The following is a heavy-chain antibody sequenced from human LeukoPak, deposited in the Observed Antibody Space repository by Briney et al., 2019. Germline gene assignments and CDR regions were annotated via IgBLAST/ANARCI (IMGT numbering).Heavy chain of an antibody. J-gene: IGHJ3*02. CDR3: ARYSSSSLGAFDI. Sequence: PSGTLSLTCTVSGGSISSYYWSWIRQPPGKGLEWIWYIYTSGSTNYNPSLKSRVTISVDTSKNQFSLKLSSVTAADTAVYYCARYSSSSLGAFDIWGQGTIVTVSS. CDR1: GGSISSYY. V-gene: IGHV4-4*09. CDR2: IYTSGST. D-gene: IGHD6-6*01.